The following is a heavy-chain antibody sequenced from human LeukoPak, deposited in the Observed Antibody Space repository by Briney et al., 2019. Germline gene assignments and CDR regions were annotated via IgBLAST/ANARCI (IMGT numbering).Heavy chain of an antibody. Sequence: SETLSLTCTVSGGSISSYYWSWIRQPPGKGLEWIGYIYYSGSTNYNPSLKSRVTISVDTSKNQFSLKLSSVTAADTAVYYCARENSSKGFAYFDYWGQGILVTVSS. D-gene: IGHD6-13*01. CDR3: ARENSSKGFAYFDY. CDR2: IYYSGST. V-gene: IGHV4-59*01. J-gene: IGHJ4*02. CDR1: GGSISSYY.